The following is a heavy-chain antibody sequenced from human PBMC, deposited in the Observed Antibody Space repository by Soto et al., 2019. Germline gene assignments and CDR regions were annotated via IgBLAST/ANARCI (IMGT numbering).Heavy chain of an antibody. J-gene: IGHJ4*02. Sequence: PSETLSLTCTVSGASITTNNYYWGCLRQPPGKGLEWIATISYSGTTNYNPSLSNRVTISLDTSKNQFSLKLTSVTAADTAVYFCSRGRDPHKGGRSWGQGTLVTVSS. V-gene: IGHV4-39*07. D-gene: IGHD3-16*01. CDR1: GASITTNNYY. CDR3: SRGRDPHKGGRS. CDR2: ISYSGTT.